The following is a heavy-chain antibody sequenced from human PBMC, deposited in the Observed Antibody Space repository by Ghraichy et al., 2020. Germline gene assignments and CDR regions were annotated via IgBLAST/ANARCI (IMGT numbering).Heavy chain of an antibody. CDR3: ARGTSMERMVRGVIMGNWFDP. V-gene: IGHV4-34*01. J-gene: IGHJ5*02. CDR1: GGSFRGYY. CDR2: INHSGST. Sequence: GSLRLSCAVYGGSFRGYYWSWIRQPPGKGLEWIGEINHSGSTNYNPSLKSRVTISVDTSKNQFSLKLSSVTAADTAVYYCARGTSMERMVRGVIMGNWFDPWGQGTLVTVSS. D-gene: IGHD3-10*01.